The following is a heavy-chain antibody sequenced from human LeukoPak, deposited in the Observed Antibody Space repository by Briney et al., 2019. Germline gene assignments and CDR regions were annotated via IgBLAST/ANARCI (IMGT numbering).Heavy chain of an antibody. CDR1: GGSIRSFY. D-gene: IGHD3-10*01. CDR2: INYSGST. CDR3: ARAEPDYYGSGSYKTPKFDY. J-gene: IGHJ4*02. Sequence: PSETLSLTCTVSGGSIRSFYWSWIRQPPGKGLEWIGHINYSGSTNYNPSFKGRVTMSVAMSQNQFSLKLSSVTAADTAVYYCARAEPDYYGSGSYKTPKFDYWGQGTLVTVSS. V-gene: IGHV4-59*08.